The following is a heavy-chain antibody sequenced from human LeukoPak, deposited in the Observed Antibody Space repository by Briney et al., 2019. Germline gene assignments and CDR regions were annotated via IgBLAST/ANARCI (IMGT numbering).Heavy chain of an antibody. D-gene: IGHD2-15*01. V-gene: IGHV1-3*01. CDR3: ARSYCSGGSCYSFTDY. CDR2: INAGNGNT. Sequence: ASVKVSCKASGYTFTSYAMHWVRQAPGQRLEWMGWINAGNGNTKYSQKFQGRVTITRDTSASTAYMELSSLRSEDTAVYYCARSYCSGGSCYSFTDYWGQGTLVTVFS. J-gene: IGHJ4*02. CDR1: GYTFTSYA.